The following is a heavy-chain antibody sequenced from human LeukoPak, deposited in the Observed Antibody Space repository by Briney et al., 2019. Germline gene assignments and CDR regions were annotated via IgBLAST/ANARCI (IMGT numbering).Heavy chain of an antibody. CDR2: LYTGGSS. CDR1: GFSVTDNY. D-gene: IGHD3-16*01. Sequence: PGGSLRLSCGASGFSVTDNYMSWVRQAPGEGLEWVSVLYTGGSSYYADSVKGRFTISRDRSSNTLFLQMKNLRAEDTAIYYCALHVDTNAYPKIAQIYFQQWGQGTRVTVSS. CDR3: ALHVDTNAYPKIAQIYFQQ. J-gene: IGHJ1*01. V-gene: IGHV3-66*01.